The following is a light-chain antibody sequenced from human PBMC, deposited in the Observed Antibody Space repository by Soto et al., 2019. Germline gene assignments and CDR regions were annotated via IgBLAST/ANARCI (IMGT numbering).Light chain of an antibody. Sequence: QSALTQPPSASGSPGQSVTISCTGTSSDVGSYNYVSWYQQHPGKAPKLMIYEVSKRPSGVPDRFSASKSGSTASLTVSGLQAEDEADYYCSSYAGSNNYVFGTGTKLTVL. CDR3: SSYAGSNNYV. J-gene: IGLJ1*01. CDR1: SSDVGSYNY. V-gene: IGLV2-8*01. CDR2: EVS.